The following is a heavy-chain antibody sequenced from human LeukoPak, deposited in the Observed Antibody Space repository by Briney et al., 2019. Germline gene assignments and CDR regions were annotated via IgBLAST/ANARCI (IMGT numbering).Heavy chain of an antibody. CDR3: ARADSAYDFRY. Sequence: ASVKVSCKASGYTFSGYFMNWVRQAPGQGLEWMGWINPNRGGTNYAQKFQGRVTMTRDTSISTAYVELSSLRSDDTAVYYCARADSAYDFRYWGQGTLVTVSS. D-gene: IGHD5-12*01. J-gene: IGHJ4*02. CDR1: GYTFSGYF. CDR2: INPNRGGT. V-gene: IGHV1-2*02.